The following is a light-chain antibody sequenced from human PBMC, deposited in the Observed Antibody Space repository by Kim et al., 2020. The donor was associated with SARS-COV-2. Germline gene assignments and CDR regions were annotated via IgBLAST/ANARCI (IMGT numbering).Light chain of an antibody. CDR3: QQYDSYPLT. Sequence: DIQMTQSPHSLSASVGDRVTITCRASQGISKYLAWYQQIPGKAPKSLIYVASTLQSGVPSRFSASGSGTDFTLTITSLQPEDFATYYCQQYDSYPLTVGGGTKVDIK. CDR2: VAS. CDR1: QGISKY. J-gene: IGKJ4*01. V-gene: IGKV1-16*01.